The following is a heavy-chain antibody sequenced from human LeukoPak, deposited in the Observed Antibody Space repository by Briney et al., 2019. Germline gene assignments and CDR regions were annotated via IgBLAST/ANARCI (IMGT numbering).Heavy chain of an antibody. V-gene: IGHV3-11*01. CDR1: KFTFSDYY. D-gene: IGHD3-9*01. J-gene: IGHJ4*02. CDR2: ISSSGSTI. Sequence: GGSLRLSCAASKFTFSDYYMGWIRQASGKGLEWVSYISSSGSTIYYADSVKGRFTISRDNAKNSLYLQMNSLRAEDTAVYYCARGANYDILTGYYFGYWGQGTLVTVSS. CDR3: ARGANYDILTGYYFGY.